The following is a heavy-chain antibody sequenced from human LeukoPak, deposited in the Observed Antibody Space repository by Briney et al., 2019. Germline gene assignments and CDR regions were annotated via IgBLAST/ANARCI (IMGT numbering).Heavy chain of an antibody. D-gene: IGHD1-14*01. Sequence: GGSLRLSCAASGFTFSSYAMSRVRQAPGKGLEWVSAISGSGGSTYYADSVKGRFTISRDNSKNTLYLQMNSLRAEDTAVYYCATFGGMSSGPFDYWGQGTLVTVSS. CDR3: ATFGGMSSGPFDY. CDR1: GFTFSSYA. CDR2: ISGSGGST. J-gene: IGHJ4*02. V-gene: IGHV3-23*01.